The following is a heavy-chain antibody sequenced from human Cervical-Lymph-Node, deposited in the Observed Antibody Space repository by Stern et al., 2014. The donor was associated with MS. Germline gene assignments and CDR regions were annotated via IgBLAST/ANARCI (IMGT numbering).Heavy chain of an antibody. V-gene: IGHV3-11*01. J-gene: IGHJ4*02. Sequence: VQLEESGGGLVKPGGSLRLSCAASGFTFSDYYMNWIRQAPGKGLEWISYISGRDGTIFYADSVKGRFTISRDNAKKSLYLQMNSLRAEDTAVYYCVRAGGSKDDFWGQGTLVTVSS. CDR1: GFTFSDYY. CDR3: VRAGGSKDDF. CDR2: ISGRDGTI. D-gene: IGHD3-10*01.